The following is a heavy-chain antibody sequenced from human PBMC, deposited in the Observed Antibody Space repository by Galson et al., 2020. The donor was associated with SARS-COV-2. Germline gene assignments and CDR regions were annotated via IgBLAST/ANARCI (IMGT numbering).Heavy chain of an antibody. V-gene: IGHV1-18*04. Sequence: ASVKVSCKASGYTFTSYGISWVRQAPGQGLEWMGWISAYNGNTNYAQKLQGRVTMTTDTSTSTAYIELRSLRSDDTAVYYCARVARGDYYYYYGMDVWGQGTTVTVSS. J-gene: IGHJ6*02. CDR1: GYTFTSYG. CDR2: ISAYNGNT. D-gene: IGHD4-17*01. CDR3: ARVARGDYYYYYGMDV.